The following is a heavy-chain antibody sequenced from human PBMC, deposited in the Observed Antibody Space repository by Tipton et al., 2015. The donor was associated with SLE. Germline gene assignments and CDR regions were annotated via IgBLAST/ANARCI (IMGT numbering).Heavy chain of an antibody. J-gene: IGHJ2*01. CDR3: ASAVVVNNDWYFDL. Sequence: TLSLTCAVSGYSISSGYYWSWIRQPPGKGLEWIGSIYHSGSTYYNPSLKSRVTISVDTSKNQFSLKLSSVTAADTAVYYCASAVVVNNDWYFDLWGRGTLVTVSS. D-gene: IGHD3-22*01. CDR1: GYSISSGYY. CDR2: IYHSGST. V-gene: IGHV4-38-2*01.